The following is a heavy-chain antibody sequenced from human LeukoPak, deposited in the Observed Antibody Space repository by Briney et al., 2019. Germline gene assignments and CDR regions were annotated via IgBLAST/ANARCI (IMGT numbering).Heavy chain of an antibody. CDR1: GFNFSAYG. D-gene: IGHD1-14*01. Sequence: GGSLRLSCAASGFNFSAYGMHWVRQAPGKGLEWVAFIRYDGNIKYYADSVKGRFTISRDNSKNTLDLQMNSLGVEDMAVYYCAKPTSLKDANYGLTGTNSWVQGILVTVSS. CDR2: IRYDGNIK. J-gene: IGHJ4*02. CDR3: AKPTSLKDANYGLTGTNS. V-gene: IGHV3-30*02.